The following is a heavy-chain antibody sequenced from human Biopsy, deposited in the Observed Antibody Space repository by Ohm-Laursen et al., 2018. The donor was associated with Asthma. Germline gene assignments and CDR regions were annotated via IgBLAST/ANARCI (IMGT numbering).Heavy chain of an antibody. Sequence: SSPNPSPKPSRGTFSSVAISCVPQTPGQGLWWMGGIILIFGTANSAQKSQGRVTIPADESTSTAYMELSSLRSEDTAVYYCARGGGAHFQHWGQGTLVTVSS. CDR3: ARGGGAHFQH. CDR2: IILIFGTA. D-gene: IGHD2-21*01. V-gene: IGHV1-69*01. J-gene: IGHJ1*01. CDR1: RGTFSSVA.